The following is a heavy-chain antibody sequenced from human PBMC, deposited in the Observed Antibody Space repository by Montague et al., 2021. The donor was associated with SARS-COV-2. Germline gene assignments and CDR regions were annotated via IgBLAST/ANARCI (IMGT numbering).Heavy chain of an antibody. CDR1: GFTFSTPW. J-gene: IGHJ6*01. D-gene: IGHD6-13*01. CDR3: ARLGSSWYVGSYYHFGMDA. Sequence: SLRLSCAASGFTFSTPWMSWARQAPGKGLEWVANIKQDGSAKYYVVSVKGRFTISRDNAKNSLYLQINSLRAEDTAVYYCARLGSSWYVGSYYHFGMDAWGQGTTVSGSA. CDR2: IKQDGSAK. V-gene: IGHV3-7*01.